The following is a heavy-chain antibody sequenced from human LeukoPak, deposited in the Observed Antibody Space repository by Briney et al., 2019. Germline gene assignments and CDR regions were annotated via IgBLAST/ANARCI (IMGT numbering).Heavy chain of an antibody. Sequence: GGSLRLSCAASGFTFSSYWMSWVRQAPGKGLEWVANIKQDGSEKYYVDSVEGRFTISRDNAKNSLYLQMNSLRAEDTAVYYCARDPYSSGWPSHYYYGMDVWGQGTTVTVSS. CDR3: ARDPYSSGWPSHYYYGMDV. CDR2: IKQDGSEK. V-gene: IGHV3-7*01. D-gene: IGHD6-19*01. CDR1: GFTFSSYW. J-gene: IGHJ6*02.